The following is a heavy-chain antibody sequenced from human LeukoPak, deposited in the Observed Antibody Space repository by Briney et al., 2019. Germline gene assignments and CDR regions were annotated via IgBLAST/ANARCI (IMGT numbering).Heavy chain of an antibody. J-gene: IGHJ4*02. CDR2: IIPTLRIA. D-gene: IGHD5-18*01. CDR1: GGTFSNYA. V-gene: IGHV1-69*04. Sequence: SVKVSYTSSGGTFSNYAISWVRQAPGQGLEWMGRIIPTLRIANYAQKFQGRVTITADISTSTAYMELSSLRSEDTAVYYCARDHSSGYTYGGDYWGQGTLVTVSS. CDR3: ARDHSSGYTYGGDY.